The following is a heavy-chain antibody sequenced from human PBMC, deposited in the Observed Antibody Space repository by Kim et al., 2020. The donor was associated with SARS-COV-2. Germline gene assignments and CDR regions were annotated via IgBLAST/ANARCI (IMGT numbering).Heavy chain of an antibody. CDR1: GFTFSSYA. V-gene: IGHV3-23*01. CDR3: AKHRGNPDFDL. D-gene: IGHD3-10*01. CDR2: ISSNYINT. Sequence: GGSLRLSCAASGFTFSSYAMSWVRQAPGKGLEWVSTISSNYINTYYADSVKGRFTISRDNSKNTLYLQMNSLRDEDTAVYYCAKHRGNPDFDLWGRGTLVTVSS. J-gene: IGHJ2*01.